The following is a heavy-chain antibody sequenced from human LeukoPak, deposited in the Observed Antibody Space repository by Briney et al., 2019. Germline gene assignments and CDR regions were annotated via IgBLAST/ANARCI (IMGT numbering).Heavy chain of an antibody. CDR2: IYYSGST. Sequence: ASETLSLTCTVSGGSISSSSYYWGWIRQPPGKGLEWIGSIYYSGSTYYNPSLKSRVTISVDTSKNQFSLKLSSVTAADTAVYYCARISSSNWYNERGAFDVWGQGTMVTVSS. V-gene: IGHV4-39*07. D-gene: IGHD6-13*01. CDR1: GGSISSSSYY. J-gene: IGHJ3*01. CDR3: ARISSSNWYNERGAFDV.